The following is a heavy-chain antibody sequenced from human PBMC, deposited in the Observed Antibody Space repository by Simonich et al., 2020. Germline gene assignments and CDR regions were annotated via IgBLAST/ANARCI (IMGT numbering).Heavy chain of an antibody. CDR1: GGSISSSSYY. CDR2: IYYSGST. V-gene: IGHV4-39*01. J-gene: IGHJ3*02. Sequence: QLQLQESGPGLVKPSETLSITCTVSGGSISSSSYYWGWIRQPPGKGLEGIGSIYYSGSTYYTPSLKSRVTISVDTSKNQFSLKLSSVTAADTAVYYCARHAGFAFDIWGQGTMVTVSS. D-gene: IGHD6-13*01. CDR3: ARHAGFAFDI.